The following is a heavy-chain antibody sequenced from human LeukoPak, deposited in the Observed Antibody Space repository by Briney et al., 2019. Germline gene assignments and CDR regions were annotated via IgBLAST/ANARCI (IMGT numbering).Heavy chain of an antibody. CDR1: YVSISTSTYY. V-gene: IGHV4-39*01. Sequence: PSETLSLTCTVSYVSISTSTYYWDWIRQPPGKGLEWVVGAHHSGSTYHNPSLKSRLTLSVDTSKNQLSLRLSSVTAADTAVYYCAKRGSYSPAGLDVWGQGTTVTVSS. CDR3: AKRGSYSPAGLDV. D-gene: IGHD3-10*01. J-gene: IGHJ6*02. CDR2: AHHSGST.